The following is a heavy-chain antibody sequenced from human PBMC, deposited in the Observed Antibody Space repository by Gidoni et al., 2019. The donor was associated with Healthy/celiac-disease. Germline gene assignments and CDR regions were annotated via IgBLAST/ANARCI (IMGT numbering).Heavy chain of an antibody. V-gene: IGHV4-59*08. CDR2: IYYSGST. D-gene: IGHD3-10*01. J-gene: IGHJ4*02. CDR1: GGSISSYY. CDR3: ARHGASGHFDY. Sequence: QVQLQESGPGLVKPSETLSLTCTVSGGSISSYYWRWIRQPPGKGLEWIGYIYYSGSTNYNPSLKSRATISVDTSKNQFSLKLSSVTAADTAVYYCARHGASGHFDYWGQGTLVTVSS.